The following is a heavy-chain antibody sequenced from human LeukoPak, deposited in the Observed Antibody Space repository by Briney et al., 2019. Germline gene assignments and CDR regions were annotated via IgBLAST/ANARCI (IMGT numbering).Heavy chain of an antibody. CDR1: GGSISSYY. J-gene: IGHJ3*02. V-gene: IGHV4-59*01. CDR3: ARVEGNYDYVWGSYRFDAFDI. Sequence: PSETLSLTCTVSGGSISSYYWSWIRQPPGKGLEWIGYIYYSGSTNYNPSLKSRVTISVDTSKNQFSLKLSSVTAADTAVYYCARVEGNYDYVWGSYRFDAFDIWGQGTMVTVSS. D-gene: IGHD3-16*02. CDR2: IYYSGST.